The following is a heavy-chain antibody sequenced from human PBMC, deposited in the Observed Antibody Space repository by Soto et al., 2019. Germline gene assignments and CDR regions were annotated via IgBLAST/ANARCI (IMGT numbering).Heavy chain of an antibody. CDR2: ISGGGVTT. CDR3: AKADRGYCSGGSCD. J-gene: IGHJ4*02. Sequence: EVQLLESGGGLVQPGGSLRLSCAASGFTFSSYAMSWVRQAPGKGLEWVSGISGGGVTTYYADSVKGRVTISRDNSKNTLYLQMNSLGAEDTAVYYCAKADRGYCSGGSCDWGQGTLVTVSS. V-gene: IGHV3-23*01. D-gene: IGHD2-15*01. CDR1: GFTFSSYA.